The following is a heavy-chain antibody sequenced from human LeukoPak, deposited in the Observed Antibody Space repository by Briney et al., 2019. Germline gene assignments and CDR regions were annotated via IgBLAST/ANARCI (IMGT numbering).Heavy chain of an antibody. CDR2: INPNSGGT. D-gene: IGHD3-10*01. CDR3: ARVLVRGVIIMGY. V-gene: IGHV1-2*02. J-gene: IGHJ4*02. CDR1: GYTFTGDY. Sequence: ASVKVSCKASGYTFTGDYMHWVRQAPGQGLEWMGWINPNSGGTNYAQKFQGRVTMTRDTSIRTAYMELSRLRDDTTAVYYCARVLVRGVIIMGYWGQGTLVTVSS.